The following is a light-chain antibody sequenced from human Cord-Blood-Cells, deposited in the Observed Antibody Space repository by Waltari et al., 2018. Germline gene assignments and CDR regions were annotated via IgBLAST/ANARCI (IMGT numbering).Light chain of an antibody. CDR3: CSYAGSYTYVV. J-gene: IGLJ2*01. Sequence: HSALTQPPSVSGSPGPSLTIPCPGTSSDVGGSHYFSSYQQHPGKAPKLMIYDVSKRPSGVPERFSGSKSGNTAALTISGLQAEDEADYYCCSYAGSYTYVVFGGGTKLTVL. V-gene: IGLV2-11*01. CDR2: DVS. CDR1: SSDVGGSHY.